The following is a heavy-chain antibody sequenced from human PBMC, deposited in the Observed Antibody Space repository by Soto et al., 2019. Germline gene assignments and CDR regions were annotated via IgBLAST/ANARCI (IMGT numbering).Heavy chain of an antibody. D-gene: IGHD5-18*01. J-gene: IGHJ4*02. CDR2: IRSKANSYAT. CDR1: GFTFSGSA. CDR3: TRQVDTAMVDY. V-gene: IGHV3-73*02. Sequence: EVQLVESGGGLVQPGGSLKLSCAASGFTFSGSAMHWVRQASVKGLEWVGRIRSKANSYATAYAASVKGRFTISRDDSKNTAYLQMNSLKTEDTAVYYCTRQVDTAMVDYWGQGTLVTVSS.